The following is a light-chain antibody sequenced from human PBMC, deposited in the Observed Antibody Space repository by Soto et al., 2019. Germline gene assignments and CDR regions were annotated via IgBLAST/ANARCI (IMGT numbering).Light chain of an antibody. Sequence: SVLAQPASVSGSPGQSITISCTGTTSDVDGYEYVSWYQQHPGKAPKLLIYGVTNRPSGVSSRFSGSRSATSASLTISGLQAEDEADYFCSSFTTSSTYVFGTGTKVTVL. V-gene: IGLV2-14*03. J-gene: IGLJ1*01. CDR3: SSFTTSSTYV. CDR1: TSDVDGYEY. CDR2: GVT.